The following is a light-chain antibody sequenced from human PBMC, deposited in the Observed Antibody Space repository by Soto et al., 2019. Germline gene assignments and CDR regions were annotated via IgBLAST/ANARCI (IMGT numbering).Light chain of an antibody. CDR2: EVN. Sequence: QSALTQPPSASGSLGQSVTISCTGTSSDVGGYNYVSWYQQRPGKAPKVMIYEVNKRPSWVPDRFSGSKSGNTASLTVSGLQAEDEADYYCSSYAGSNNWVFGGGTKVTVL. CDR1: SSDVGGYNY. CDR3: SSYAGSNNWV. V-gene: IGLV2-8*01. J-gene: IGLJ3*02.